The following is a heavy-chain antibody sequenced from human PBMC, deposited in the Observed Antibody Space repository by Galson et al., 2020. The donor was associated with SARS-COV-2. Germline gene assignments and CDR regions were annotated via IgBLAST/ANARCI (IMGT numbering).Heavy chain of an antibody. V-gene: IGHV4-39*07. CDR1: GASISSSRYY. J-gene: IGHJ5*02. CDR2: IYYSGST. Sequence: SETLSLTCTVSGASISSSRYYWGWIRQPPGKGLEWIGSIYYSGSTYYNPSRKSRVTISVDTSKNQFSLKLSSVTAADTAVYYCATSSDKVRGNNWFDPGGQGTLVTVSS. CDR3: ATSSDKVRGNNWFDP. D-gene: IGHD3-10*01.